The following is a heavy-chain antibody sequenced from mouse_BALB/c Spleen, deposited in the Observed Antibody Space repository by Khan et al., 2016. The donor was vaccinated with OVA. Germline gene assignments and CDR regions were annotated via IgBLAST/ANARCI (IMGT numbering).Heavy chain of an antibody. Sequence: DVLLVESGGDFVRPGGSLKLSCAASGFTFSTYGMSWVRQTPDKRLEWVATISTGGAYTYYPDSVKGRFTISRDNAKNTLYLQLSSLRSEDTAIYYCARLAYYYNSEGFAYWGQGTLVTVSA. CDR2: ISTGGAYT. J-gene: IGHJ3*01. D-gene: IGHD1-1*01. CDR1: GFTFSTYG. V-gene: IGHV5-6*01. CDR3: ARLAYYYNSEGFAY.